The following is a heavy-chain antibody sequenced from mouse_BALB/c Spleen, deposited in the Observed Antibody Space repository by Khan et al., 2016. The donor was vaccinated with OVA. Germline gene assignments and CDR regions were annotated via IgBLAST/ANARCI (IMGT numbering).Heavy chain of an antibody. Sequence: VQLQESGAELARPGASVKLSCKASGYTFTGYYINWVKQRPGQGLEWIGEISPGSGDTYYNEKFKGKATLTADKSSSTAYMQLNSLTSAASAVYCCARRNYFGYTFAYWGQGTLVTVSA. CDR1: GYTFTGYY. CDR3: ARRNYFGYTFAY. J-gene: IGHJ3*01. V-gene: IGHV1-77*01. D-gene: IGHD1-2*01. CDR2: ISPGSGDT.